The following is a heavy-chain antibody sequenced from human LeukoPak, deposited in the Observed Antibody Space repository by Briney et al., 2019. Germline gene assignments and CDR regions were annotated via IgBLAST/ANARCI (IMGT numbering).Heavy chain of an antibody. V-gene: IGHV4-34*09. CDR2: INHSGST. Sequence: SETLSLTCAVYGGSFSGYYWSWIRQPPGKGLEWFGEINHSGSTNYNPSLKSRLTISVDTSKNQFSLNLSSVTAADTAVYYCARVGGGPDSSGYYPFDYWGQGTLVTVSS. D-gene: IGHD3-22*01. J-gene: IGHJ4*02. CDR1: GGSFSGYY. CDR3: ARVGGGPDSSGYYPFDY.